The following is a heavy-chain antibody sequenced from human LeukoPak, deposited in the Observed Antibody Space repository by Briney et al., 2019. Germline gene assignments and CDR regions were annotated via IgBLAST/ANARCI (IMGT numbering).Heavy chain of an antibody. CDR1: EGTFSSYS. Sequence: GSSVMVFCKASEGTFSSYSISWVLQAPGQEREWLGGVIPIFGTANYDQKFKSRVTITTDESTSTAYLELSSLRSEDTAVYYCAREYCSAYYFFVYWGQGAMVTVSS. CDR2: VIPIFGTA. D-gene: IGHD6-19*01. V-gene: IGHV1-69*05. J-gene: IGHJ4*02. CDR3: AREYCSAYYFFVY.